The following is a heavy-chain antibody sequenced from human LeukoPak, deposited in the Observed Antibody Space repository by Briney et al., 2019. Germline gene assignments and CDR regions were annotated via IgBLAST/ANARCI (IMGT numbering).Heavy chain of an antibody. V-gene: IGHV3-48*01. CDR1: GFTFSRNS. J-gene: IGHJ4*02. Sequence: GGSLRFSCAASGFTFSRNSMNWVRQAPGKGLEWVSYISSSSSTIYYADSVKGRFTISRDNAKNSLYLQMNSLRAEDTAVYYCARQTGSGLFILPGGQGTLVTVSS. D-gene: IGHD3/OR15-3a*01. CDR3: ARQTGSGLFILP. CDR2: ISSSSSTI.